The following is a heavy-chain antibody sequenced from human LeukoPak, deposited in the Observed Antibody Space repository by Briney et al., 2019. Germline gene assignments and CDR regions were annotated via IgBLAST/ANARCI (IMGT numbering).Heavy chain of an antibody. J-gene: IGHJ4*02. CDR1: GGSISGYY. V-gene: IGHV4-34*01. CDR3: ARAPGRPAAVFDY. D-gene: IGHD2-2*01. CDR2: INHSGST. Sequence: PSETLSLTCTVSGGSISGYYWSWIRQPPGKGLEWIGEINHSGSTNYNPSLKSRVTISVDTSKNQFSLKLSSVTAADTAVYYCARAPGRPAAVFDYWGQGTLVTVSS.